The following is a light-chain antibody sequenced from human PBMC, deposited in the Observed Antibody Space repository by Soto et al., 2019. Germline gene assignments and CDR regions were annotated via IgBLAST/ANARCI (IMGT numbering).Light chain of an antibody. CDR3: QQYNILAT. Sequence: DIQMTQSPSTLSASVGDRVTITCRASQSIRYWVAWYQHKPGKAPKLLIYDASTSESGVPTRFSGSGSGTEFTLTSSSLHPDDFASYYCQQYNILATFGQGTKVEI. V-gene: IGKV1-5*01. J-gene: IGKJ1*01. CDR2: DAS. CDR1: QSIRYW.